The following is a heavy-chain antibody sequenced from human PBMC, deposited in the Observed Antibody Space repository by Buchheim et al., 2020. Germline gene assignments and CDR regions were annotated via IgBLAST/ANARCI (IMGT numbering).Heavy chain of an antibody. CDR2: IYSGGST. CDR1: GFTVSSNY. CDR3: ASRYCSGGSCYSYY. D-gene: IGHD2-15*01. V-gene: IGHV3-66*01. J-gene: IGHJ4*02. Sequence: EVQLVESGGGLVQPGGSLRLSCAASGFTVSSNYMSWVRQAPGKGLEWVSVIYSGGSTYYAASVKGRFTIPRDNSKNTPSLQMNSLRAEDTAVYYCASRYCSGGSCYSYYWGQGTL.